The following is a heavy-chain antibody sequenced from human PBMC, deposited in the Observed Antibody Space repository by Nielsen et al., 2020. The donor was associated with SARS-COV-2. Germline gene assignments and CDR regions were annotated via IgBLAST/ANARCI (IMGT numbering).Heavy chain of an antibody. CDR2: ISGSGGST. Sequence: GESPKISCAASGFTLSSYAMSWVRQAPGKGLEWVSAISGSGGSTYYADSVKGRFTISRDNSKNTLYLQMNSMRAEDTAVYYCAKDRGSGYETYGMDVWGQGTTVTVSS. V-gene: IGHV3-23*01. J-gene: IGHJ6*02. D-gene: IGHD5-12*01. CDR1: GFTLSSYA. CDR3: AKDRGSGYETYGMDV.